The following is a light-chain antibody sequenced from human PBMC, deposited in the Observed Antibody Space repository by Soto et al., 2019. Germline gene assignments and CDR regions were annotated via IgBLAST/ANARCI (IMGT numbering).Light chain of an antibody. CDR1: QSVSNS. Sequence: DIVLTQSPGTLSLSPVDRATLSCRASQSVSNSVAWYQQRPGQAPRLLIYDASSRATGIPVRFSGSGSGTDFTLTISSLEPEDFAVYYCQQRSHGLTFGGGTKVDI. CDR2: DAS. V-gene: IGKV3-11*01. J-gene: IGKJ4*01. CDR3: QQRSHGLT.